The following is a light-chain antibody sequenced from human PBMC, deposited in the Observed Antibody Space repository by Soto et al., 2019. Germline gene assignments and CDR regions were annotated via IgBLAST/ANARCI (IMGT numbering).Light chain of an antibody. CDR3: KQYSSSPVIT. Sequence: EIVLTQSPGILSLSPGERATISCRASESIIEYLAWYQQRPGQAPRLLVHGASTRAAGIPDRFRGTGSGTDFTLTINRLEPEDFAVYYCKQYSSSPVITFGQGTRLEI. V-gene: IGKV3-20*01. J-gene: IGKJ5*01. CDR2: GAS. CDR1: ESIIEY.